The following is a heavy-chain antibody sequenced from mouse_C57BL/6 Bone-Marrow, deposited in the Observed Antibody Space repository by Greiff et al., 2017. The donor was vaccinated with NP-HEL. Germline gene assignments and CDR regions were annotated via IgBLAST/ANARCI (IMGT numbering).Heavy chain of an antibody. Sequence: EVKLMESGEGLVKPGGSLKLSCAASGFTFRSYAMSWVRQTPEKRLEWVAYISSGGDYISYADTVKGRFTISRDNARNTLYLQMSSLKSEDTAMYYCTRVYYGSSLPRYWGQGTTLTVSS. J-gene: IGHJ2*01. D-gene: IGHD1-1*01. CDR1: GFTFRSYA. V-gene: IGHV5-9-1*02. CDR3: TRVYYGSSLPRY. CDR2: ISSGGDYI.